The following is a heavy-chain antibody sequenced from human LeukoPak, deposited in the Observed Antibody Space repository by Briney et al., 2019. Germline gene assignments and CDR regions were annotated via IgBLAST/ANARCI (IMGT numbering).Heavy chain of an antibody. J-gene: IGHJ4*02. CDR2: SNPKSGAT. Sequence: ASVKVSCKASGYTFTGYYMHWVRQAPGQGLEWMGWSNPKSGATNYAQKFQDRVTMTRDTSISTAYMELSRLRSDDTAVYYCARDGHGGNSFDYWGQGTLVTVCS. CDR3: ARDGHGGNSFDY. CDR1: GYTFTGYY. D-gene: IGHD4-23*01. V-gene: IGHV1-2*02.